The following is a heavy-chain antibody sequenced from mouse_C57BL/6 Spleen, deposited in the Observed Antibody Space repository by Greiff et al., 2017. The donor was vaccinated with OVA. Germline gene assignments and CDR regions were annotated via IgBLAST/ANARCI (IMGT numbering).Heavy chain of an antibody. CDR1: GFSLTSYG. Sequence: QVQLKESGPGLVQPSQSLSITCTVSGFSLTSYGVHWVRQSPGKGLEWLGVIWSGGSTDYNAAFISRLSISKDNSKSQVFFKMNSLQADDTAIYYCARKGGYYYGSSSNYYAMDYWGQGTSVTVSS. V-gene: IGHV2-2*01. D-gene: IGHD1-1*01. CDR3: ARKGGYYYGSSSNYYAMDY. CDR2: IWSGGST. J-gene: IGHJ4*01.